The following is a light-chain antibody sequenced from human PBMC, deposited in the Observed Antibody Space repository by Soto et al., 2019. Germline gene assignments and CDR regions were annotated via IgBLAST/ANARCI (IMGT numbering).Light chain of an antibody. V-gene: IGKV3-11*01. CDR2: DAS. CDR1: QSVSSY. CDR3: QQRSNWPPIFT. Sequence: EIVLTQSPATLSLSPGERATLSCRASQSVSSYLAWYQQKPGQAPRLLIYDASNRATGIPARFSGSGSGTDFTLTISSLEPEDFAVYYWQQRSNWPPIFTFGHGTKVDI. J-gene: IGKJ3*01.